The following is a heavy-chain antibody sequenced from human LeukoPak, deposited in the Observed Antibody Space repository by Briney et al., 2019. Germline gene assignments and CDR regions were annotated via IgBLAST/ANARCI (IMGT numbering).Heavy chain of an antibody. CDR1: GGSISSGGYS. D-gene: IGHD5-18*01. V-gene: IGHV4-30-2*01. CDR2: IYHSGST. Sequence: SETLSLTCAVSGGSISSGGYSWSWIRQPPGKGLEWIGYIYHSGSTYYNPSLKSRVTISVDTSKNQFSLKLSSVTAADTAVYYCARELQLWFGNNNWFDPWGQGTLVTVSS. CDR3: ARELQLWFGNNNWFDP. J-gene: IGHJ5*02.